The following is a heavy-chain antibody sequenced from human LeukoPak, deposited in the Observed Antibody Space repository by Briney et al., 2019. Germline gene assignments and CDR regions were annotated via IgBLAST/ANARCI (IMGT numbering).Heavy chain of an antibody. J-gene: IGHJ6*04. D-gene: IGHD3-10*01. CDR1: GYTFTGYY. V-gene: IGHV1-2*04. CDR2: INPNSGGT. Sequence: ASVKVSCKASGYTFTGYYMHWVRQAPGQGLEWMGWINPNSGGTNYAQKFQGWVTMTRDTSISTAYMELSRLRSDDTAVYYCARGDYYGSGSYYFSPYYYYYGTDVWGKGTTVTVSS. CDR3: ARGDYYGSGSYYFSPYYYYYGTDV.